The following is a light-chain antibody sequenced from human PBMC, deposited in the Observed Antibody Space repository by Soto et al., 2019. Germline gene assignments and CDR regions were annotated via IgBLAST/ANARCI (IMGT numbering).Light chain of an antibody. J-gene: IGLJ2*01. CDR3: SSYTPIKTVG. Sequence: QSALTQPASVSGSPGQSITISCTGTSSEVGGYNSVSWYQQHPGKAPKIIIYEVNNRPSGVSNRFSGSKSGNTASLTISGLQAEDEADYYCSSYTPIKTVGFGGGTEGPVL. CDR1: SSEVGGYNS. CDR2: EVN. V-gene: IGLV2-14*01.